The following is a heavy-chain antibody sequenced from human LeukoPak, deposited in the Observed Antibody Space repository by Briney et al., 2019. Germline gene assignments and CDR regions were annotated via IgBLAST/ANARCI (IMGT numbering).Heavy chain of an antibody. Sequence: SQTLSLTCTVSGGSISSGDYYWSWIRQPPGKGLEWIGYIYYSGSTYYNPSLKSRVTISVDTSKNQFSLKLSSVTAADTAVYYCARARGYYGSGINCWGQGTLVTVSS. J-gene: IGHJ4*02. CDR2: IYYSGST. V-gene: IGHV4-30-4*01. D-gene: IGHD3-10*01. CDR3: ARARGYYGSGINC. CDR1: GGSISSGDYY.